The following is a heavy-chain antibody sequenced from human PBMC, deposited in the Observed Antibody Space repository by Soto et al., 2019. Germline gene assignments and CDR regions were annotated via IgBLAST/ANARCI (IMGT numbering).Heavy chain of an antibody. CDR2: ISPGGSHR. V-gene: IGHV3-21*02. CDR3: ARDCYSLYDV. CDR1: GFTFSSYN. Sequence: EVKLVDSGGGLVQPGGSLRLSCVASGFTFSSYNMNWVRQAPGEGLQWVSSISPGGSHRFYSDSVNGRFTISRDNAKNSLYLQMNSLRPEDTAVYYCARDCYSLYDVWGRGTRVTVSS. J-gene: IGHJ2*01. D-gene: IGHD2-15*01.